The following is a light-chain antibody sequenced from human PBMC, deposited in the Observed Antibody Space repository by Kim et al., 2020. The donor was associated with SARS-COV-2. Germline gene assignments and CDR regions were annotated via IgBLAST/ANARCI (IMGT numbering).Light chain of an antibody. CDR3: ATWNDSLNGPV. V-gene: IGLV1-44*01. CDR1: SSNIGSHT. J-gene: IGLJ3*02. CDR2: RNN. Sequence: QRVTISCSGSSSNIGSHTVNWYQRLPGMSPKLLIYRNNQRPSGVPDRFSGSKSGTSASLAISGLQPEDEAIYYCATWNDSLNGPVFGGGTKVTVL.